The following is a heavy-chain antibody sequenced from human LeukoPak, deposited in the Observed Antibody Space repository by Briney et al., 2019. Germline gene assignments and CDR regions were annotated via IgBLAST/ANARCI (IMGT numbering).Heavy chain of an antibody. CDR2: ISYDGSNK. D-gene: IGHD3-16*02. J-gene: IGHJ4*02. CDR1: GFTFSSYG. V-gene: IGHV3-30*03. Sequence: GGSLRLSCAASGFTFSSYGMHWVRQAPGKGLEWVAVISYDGSNKYYADSVKGRFTISRDNSKNTLYLQMNSLRAEDTAVYYCARGKVIVRRGFDYWGQGTLVTVSS. CDR3: ARGKVIVRRGFDY.